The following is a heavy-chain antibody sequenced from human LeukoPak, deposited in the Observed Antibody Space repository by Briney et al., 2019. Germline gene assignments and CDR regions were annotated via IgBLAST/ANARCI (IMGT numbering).Heavy chain of an antibody. CDR2: IKQDGNEK. CDR3: ARDEEGGSYPLDY. V-gene: IGHV3-7*03. J-gene: IGHJ4*02. Sequence: GGSLRLSCAASGFTFRTYWMSWVRQAPGKGLEWVANIKQDGNEKYYVDSVKGRFTISRDNAKNSLDLQMNSLRAEDTALYYCARDEEGGSYPLDYWGQGTLVTVSS. CDR1: GFTFRTYW. D-gene: IGHD1-26*01.